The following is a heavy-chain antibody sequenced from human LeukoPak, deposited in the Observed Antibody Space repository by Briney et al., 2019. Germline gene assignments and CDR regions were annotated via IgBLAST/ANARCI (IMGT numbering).Heavy chain of an antibody. J-gene: IGHJ4*02. D-gene: IGHD2-21*02. CDR1: GFTFSSYG. Sequence: GSLRLSCAASGFTFSSYGMHWVRQAPGKGLEWVAFIRYDGSNKYYADSVKGRFTISRDNSKNTLYLQMNSLRAEDTAVYYCAKDSSRSDSTYFDYWGQGTLVTVSS. CDR2: IRYDGSNK. V-gene: IGHV3-30*02. CDR3: AKDSSRSDSTYFDY.